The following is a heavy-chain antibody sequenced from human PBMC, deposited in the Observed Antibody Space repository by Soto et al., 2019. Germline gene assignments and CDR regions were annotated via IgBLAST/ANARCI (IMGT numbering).Heavy chain of an antibody. CDR1: GFTFSSYA. D-gene: IGHD5-18*01. Sequence: GGSLRLSCAASGFTFSSYAMHWVRQAPGKGLEWVAVISYDGSNKYYADSVKGRFTISRDNSKNTLYLQMNSLRVEDTAVYYCARRDSPRGYSYGPAVTPFDYWGQGTLVTVSS. CDR3: ARRDSPRGYSYGPAVTPFDY. CDR2: ISYDGSNK. J-gene: IGHJ4*02. V-gene: IGHV3-30-3*01.